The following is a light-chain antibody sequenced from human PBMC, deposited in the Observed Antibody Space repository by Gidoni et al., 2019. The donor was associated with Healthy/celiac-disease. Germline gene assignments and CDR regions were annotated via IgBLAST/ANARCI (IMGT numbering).Light chain of an antibody. CDR1: QSVLYSSNNKNY. CDR2: WAS. V-gene: IGKV4-1*01. Sequence: DIVMTQSPDPLAVSLGGRATINCKSSQSVLYSSNNKNYLAWYQQKPGQPPKLLIYWASTRKSGVPDRFSGSGSGTDFTLTISSLQDEDVAVYYCQQYYSTPYTFGQGTKLEIK. J-gene: IGKJ2*01. CDR3: QQYYSTPYT.